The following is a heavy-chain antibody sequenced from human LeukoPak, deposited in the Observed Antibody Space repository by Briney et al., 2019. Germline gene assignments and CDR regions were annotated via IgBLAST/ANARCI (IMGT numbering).Heavy chain of an antibody. CDR1: GYTLTELS. J-gene: IGHJ4*02. CDR3: ATGLHLAYYYDSSV. V-gene: IGHV1-24*01. Sequence: GASVKVSCKVSGYTLTELSMHWVRQAPGKGLEWMGGFDPEDGETIYAQKFQGRVTMTEDTSADTAYMELSSLRSEDTAVYYCATGLHLAYYYDSSVWGQGTLVTVSS. CDR2: FDPEDGET. D-gene: IGHD3-22*01.